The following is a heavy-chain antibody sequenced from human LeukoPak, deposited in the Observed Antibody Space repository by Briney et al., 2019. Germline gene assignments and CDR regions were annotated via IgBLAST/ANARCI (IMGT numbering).Heavy chain of an antibody. J-gene: IGHJ4*02. CDR3: ARGGGGDCWDY. D-gene: IGHD2-21*02. CDR1: GGSISSSSYY. V-gene: IGHV4-39*01. Sequence: KPSETLSLTCTVSGGSISSSSYYWGWIRQPPGKGLEWIGSIYYSGSTYYNPSLKSRVTISVDTSKNQFSLKLSSVTAADTAVYYCARGGGGDCWDYWGLGTLVTVSS. CDR2: IYYSGST.